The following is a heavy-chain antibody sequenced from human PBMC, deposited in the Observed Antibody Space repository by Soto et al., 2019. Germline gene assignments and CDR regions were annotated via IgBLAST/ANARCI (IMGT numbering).Heavy chain of an antibody. Sequence: QVQLVQSGAEVKRPGSSVKVSCKASGGTFSNSPIAWVRLAPGQGLEWMGGVIPIFSIVKYAQKFQGRVTFTEDDSTSTAYMELSSLTSEDTAVYYCARGRTIFGVVNFDYWGQGTLVTVSS. CDR3: ARGRTIFGVVNFDY. CDR2: VIPIFSIV. CDR1: GGTFSNSP. D-gene: IGHD3-3*01. V-gene: IGHV1-69*01. J-gene: IGHJ4*02.